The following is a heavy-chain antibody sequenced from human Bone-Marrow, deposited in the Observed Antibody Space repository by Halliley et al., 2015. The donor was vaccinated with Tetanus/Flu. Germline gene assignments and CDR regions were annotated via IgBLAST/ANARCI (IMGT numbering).Heavy chain of an antibody. J-gene: IGHJ3*01. V-gene: IGHV3-53*01. CDR2: INSGGTT. D-gene: IGHD4-17*01. CDR1: GLRVSTNF. CDR3: AREGYGDYVGAFDV. Sequence: SLRLSCAASGLRVSTNFVSWLRQAPGKGLGWVSLINSGGTTTYADSVKGRFTISRDISKNTVYLEMNSLRAEDTAVYYCAREGYGDYVGAFDVWGRGTMVTVSS.